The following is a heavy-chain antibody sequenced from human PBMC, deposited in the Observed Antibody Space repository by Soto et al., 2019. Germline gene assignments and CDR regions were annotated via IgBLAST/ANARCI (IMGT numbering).Heavy chain of an antibody. CDR1: GFTFSSYS. J-gene: IGHJ4*02. CDR2: ISGSGGST. CDR3: AKENYCSSTSCSNDY. Sequence: PGGSLRLSCAASGFTFSSYSMSWVRQAPGKGLEWVSAISGSGGSTYYADSVKGRFTISRDNSKNTLYLQMNSLRAEDTAVYYCAKENYCSSTSCSNDYWGQGTLVTVSS. D-gene: IGHD2-2*01. V-gene: IGHV3-23*01.